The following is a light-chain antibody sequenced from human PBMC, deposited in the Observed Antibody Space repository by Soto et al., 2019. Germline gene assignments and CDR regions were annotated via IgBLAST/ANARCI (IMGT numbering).Light chain of an antibody. CDR1: QSVGSS. Sequence: DIVLTQSPATLSLSPGKRATLSCRASQSVGSSLAWYQQKTGQAPKLLIYDAFIRATGIPARFSGSGFGTDFTLTISSLEPEDFAVYYCQQRRNWPNTFGQGTRLEIK. CDR2: DAF. V-gene: IGKV3-11*01. CDR3: QQRRNWPNT. J-gene: IGKJ2*01.